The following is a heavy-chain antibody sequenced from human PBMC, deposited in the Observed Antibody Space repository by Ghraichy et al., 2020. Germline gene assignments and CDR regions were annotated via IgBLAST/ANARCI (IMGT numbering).Heavy chain of an antibody. CDR2: IYWDDDK. CDR3: AHRRIQLWPDYYYYYGMDV. V-gene: IGHV2-5*02. Sequence: SGPTLVKPTQTLTLTCTFSGFSLSTSGVGVGWIRQPPGKALEWLALIYWDDDKRYSPSLKSRLTITKDTSKNQVVLTMTNMDPVDTATYYCAHRRIQLWPDYYYYYGMDVWCKGSTVTVSS. D-gene: IGHD5-18*01. CDR1: GFSLSTSGVG. J-gene: IGHJ6*04.